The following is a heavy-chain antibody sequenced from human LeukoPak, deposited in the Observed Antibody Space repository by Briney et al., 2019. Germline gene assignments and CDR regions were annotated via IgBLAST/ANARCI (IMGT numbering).Heavy chain of an antibody. J-gene: IGHJ4*02. CDR2: INPNSGGT. V-gene: IGHV1-2*02. CDR3: AREVGRIAAAGTLGY. Sequence: ASVKVSCKASGYTFTDYYMHWVRQAPGQGLEWMGWINPNSGGTNYAQKFQGRVTMTRDTSISTAYMELSRLRSDDTAVYYCAREVGRIAAAGTLGYWGQGTLVTVSS. CDR1: GYTFTDYY. D-gene: IGHD6-13*01.